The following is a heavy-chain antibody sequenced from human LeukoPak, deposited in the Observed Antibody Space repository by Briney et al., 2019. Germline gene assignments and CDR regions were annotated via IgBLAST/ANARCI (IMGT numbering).Heavy chain of an antibody. V-gene: IGHV3-30*02. CDR1: GFTFSNYG. CDR2: IRYDGTNK. J-gene: IGHJ4*02. Sequence: GGSLRLSCAASGFTFSNYGMHWVRQAPGKGLEWVAFIRYDGTNKYYADSVKGRFTISKDNSKNTLFLQMNSLRAEDTAVYYCAKLISPYDYWGQGTLVTVSS. CDR3: AKLISPYDY.